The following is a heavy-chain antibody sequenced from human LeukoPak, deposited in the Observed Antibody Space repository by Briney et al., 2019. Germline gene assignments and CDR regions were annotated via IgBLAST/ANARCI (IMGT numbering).Heavy chain of an antibody. CDR3: ARDLSGGWYVGFDY. Sequence: PGGSLRLSCAASGFTFSAYGMNWVRQAPGKGLEWVAVIWYDESNKYYADSVRGRFTISRDNSKNTLYLQMNSLRAEDTAVYYCARDLSGGWYVGFDYWGQGTLVTVSS. CDR2: IWYDESNK. D-gene: IGHD6-19*01. V-gene: IGHV3-33*01. CDR1: GFTFSAYG. J-gene: IGHJ4*02.